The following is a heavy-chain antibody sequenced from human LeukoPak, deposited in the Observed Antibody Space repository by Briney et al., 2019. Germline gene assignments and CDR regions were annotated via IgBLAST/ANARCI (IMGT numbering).Heavy chain of an antibody. CDR3: ARARIAVAGTLNY. J-gene: IGHJ4*02. CDR1: GYTFTSYY. V-gene: IGHV1-46*04. CDR2: INPSGGST. Sequence: GASVKVSCKASGYTFTSYYMHWVRQAPGQGLEGMGIINPSGGSTIYAQKLQGRVTMNRERSTRRVYMEVRSLRSEDTAVYYCARARIAVAGTLNYWGQGTLVTVSS. D-gene: IGHD6-19*01.